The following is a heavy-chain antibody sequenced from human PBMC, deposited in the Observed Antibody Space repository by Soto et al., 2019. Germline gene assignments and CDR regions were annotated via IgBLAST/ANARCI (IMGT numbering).Heavy chain of an antibody. CDR2: INPNSGGT. CDR3: ARAYYPTYYYDSSGYYPFDP. J-gene: IGHJ5*02. Sequence: ASVKVSCKASGYTFTSYAMHWVRQAPGQRLEWMGWINPNSGGTNYAQKFQGRVTMTRDTSISTAYMELSRLRSDDTAVYYCARAYYPTYYYDSSGYYPFDPWGQGTLVTVSS. V-gene: IGHV1-2*02. CDR1: GYTFTSYA. D-gene: IGHD3-22*01.